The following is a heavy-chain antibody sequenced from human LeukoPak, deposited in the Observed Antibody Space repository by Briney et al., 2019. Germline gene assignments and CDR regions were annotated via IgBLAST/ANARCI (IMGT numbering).Heavy chain of an antibody. CDR3: AKDGSGVAGADYYFDY. V-gene: IGHV3-23*01. Sequence: GSLRLSCAAPGFTFSSYAMSWVRQAPGKGLGWVSAISGSGGSTFYADSVKGRFTISRDNSKNTLYMQMNSLRAEDTAVYYCAKDGSGVAGADYYFDYWGQGTLVTVSS. CDR1: GFTFSSYA. J-gene: IGHJ4*02. CDR2: ISGSGGST. D-gene: IGHD3-10*01.